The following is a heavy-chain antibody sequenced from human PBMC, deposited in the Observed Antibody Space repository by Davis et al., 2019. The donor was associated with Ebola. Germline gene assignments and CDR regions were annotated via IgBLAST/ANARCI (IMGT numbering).Heavy chain of an antibody. CDR1: GYTFTSYG. Sequence: SVKVSCKASGYTFTSYGITWVRQAPGQGLEWMGRIIPILGIANYAQKFQGRVTITADKSTSTAYMELSSLRSEDTAVYYCARSKGFQGDTAIYSYGMDVWGQGTTVTVSS. CDR2: IIPILGIA. CDR3: ARSKGFQGDTAIYSYGMDV. V-gene: IGHV1-69*04. D-gene: IGHD5-18*01. J-gene: IGHJ6*02.